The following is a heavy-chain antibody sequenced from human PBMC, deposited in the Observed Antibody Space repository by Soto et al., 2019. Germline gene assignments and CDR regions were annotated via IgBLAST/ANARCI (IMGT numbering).Heavy chain of an antibody. Sequence: LQSGGGVVQPGESLRLSCAASGFSLRDHALSWVRQAPGGGLEWVSGISGSEDRTNYADFVRGRFIISKDRAKNTLYLDMSGLSVDYTAVDFCGRTYTGGWGQGTLVTVSS. CDR1: GFSLRDHA. J-gene: IGHJ4*02. CDR2: ISGSEDRT. V-gene: IGHV3-23*01. D-gene: IGHD3-10*01. CDR3: GRTYTGG.